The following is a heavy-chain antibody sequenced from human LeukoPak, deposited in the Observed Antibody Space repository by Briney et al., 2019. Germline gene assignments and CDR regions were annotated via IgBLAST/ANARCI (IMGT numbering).Heavy chain of an antibody. Sequence: TGGSLRLSCAASGFTFSSYGMHWVRQAPGKGLEWVAVIWYDGSNKYYADSVKGRFTISRDNSKNTLYLQMNSLRAEDTAVYYCASNTYYYDSSAYYLFYYYYGMDVWGQGTTVTVSS. CDR1: GFTFSSYG. CDR3: ASNTYYYDSSAYYLFYYYYGMDV. D-gene: IGHD3-22*01. J-gene: IGHJ6*02. CDR2: IWYDGSNK. V-gene: IGHV3-33*01.